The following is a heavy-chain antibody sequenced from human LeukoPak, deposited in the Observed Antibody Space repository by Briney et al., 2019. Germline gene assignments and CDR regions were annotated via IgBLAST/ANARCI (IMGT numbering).Heavy chain of an antibody. CDR2: ISGSGGST. D-gene: IGHD3-16*01. CDR3: AKASYYDYVCGPN. CDR1: GFTFSSYA. Sequence: PGGSLRLSCAASGFTFSSYAMSWVRQAPGKGLEWVSAISGSGGSTYYADSVKGRFTISRDNSKNTLYLRMNSLRAEDTAVYYCAKASYYDYVCGPNWGQGTLVTVSS. V-gene: IGHV3-23*01. J-gene: IGHJ4*02.